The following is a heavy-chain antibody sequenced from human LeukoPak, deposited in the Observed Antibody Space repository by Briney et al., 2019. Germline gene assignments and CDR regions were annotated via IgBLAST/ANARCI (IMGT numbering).Heavy chain of an antibody. D-gene: IGHD3-3*01. CDR2: ISYDGSNK. Sequence: PGGSLRLSCAASGFTFSSYEMNWVRQAPGKGLEWVAVISYDGSNKYYADSVKGRFTISRDNSKNTLYLQMNSLRAEDTAVYYCAKDRPDDFWSGCGFDYWGQGTLVTVSS. CDR1: GFTFSSYE. CDR3: AKDRPDDFWSGCGFDY. V-gene: IGHV3-30*18. J-gene: IGHJ4*02.